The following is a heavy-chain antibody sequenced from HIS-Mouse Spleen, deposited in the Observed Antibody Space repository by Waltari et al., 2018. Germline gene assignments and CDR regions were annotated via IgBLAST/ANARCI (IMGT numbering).Heavy chain of an antibody. D-gene: IGHD3-10*01. CDR3: ARERYYGSGSDY. V-gene: IGHV4-34*01. CDR2: INHSGST. J-gene: IGHJ4*02. Sequence: QVQLQQWGAGLLKPSETLSLTCAVYGGSFSGYYWSWIRQPLGKGLEWIGEINHSGSTNYNPSLKSRVTISVDTSKNQFSLKLSSVTAADTAVYYCARERYYGSGSDYWGQGTLVTVSS. CDR1: GGSFSGYY.